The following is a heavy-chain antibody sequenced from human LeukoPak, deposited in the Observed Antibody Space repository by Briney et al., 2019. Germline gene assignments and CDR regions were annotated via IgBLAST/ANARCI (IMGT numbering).Heavy chain of an antibody. D-gene: IGHD2-15*01. J-gene: IGHJ4*02. CDR3: ARDHLVVVVAATPDY. Sequence: GGSLRLSCAASGFTFSSYAMHWVRQAPGKGLEWVAVISYDGSNKYYADSVKGRFTISRDNSKNTLYLQMNSLRAEDTAVYYCARDHLVVVVAATPDYWGQGTLVTVSS. V-gene: IGHV3-30-3*01. CDR2: ISYDGSNK. CDR1: GFTFSSYA.